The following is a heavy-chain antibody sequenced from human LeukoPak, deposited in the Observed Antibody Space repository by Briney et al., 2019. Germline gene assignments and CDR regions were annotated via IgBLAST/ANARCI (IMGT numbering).Heavy chain of an antibody. D-gene: IGHD6-13*01. Sequence: TGGSLRLSCAASGFSFSSYWMSWVRQPPGKGLEWVANIKHDGSEKYYVDSVKGRFTISRDNAKNSLYLQMNSLRTEDTAMYYCARVGTAEGTLEDYWGQGTLVTVSS. V-gene: IGHV3-7*01. J-gene: IGHJ4*02. CDR2: IKHDGSEK. CDR1: GFSFSSYW. CDR3: ARVGTAEGTLEDY.